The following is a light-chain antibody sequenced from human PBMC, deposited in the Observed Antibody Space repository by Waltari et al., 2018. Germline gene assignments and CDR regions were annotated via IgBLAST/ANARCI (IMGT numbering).Light chain of an antibody. V-gene: IGLV1-44*01. CDR1: ASNIGSGI. Sequence: QSVLTQPPSASGTPGQRVTISCSGSASNIGSGIINWYQQFPGTAPKLPIYGNTPRPSGVPDRFSASQSGTSASLAIGGLQSEDEADYYCATWDVSLKGKVFGGGTKVTVL. CDR2: GNT. J-gene: IGLJ3*02. CDR3: ATWDVSLKGKV.